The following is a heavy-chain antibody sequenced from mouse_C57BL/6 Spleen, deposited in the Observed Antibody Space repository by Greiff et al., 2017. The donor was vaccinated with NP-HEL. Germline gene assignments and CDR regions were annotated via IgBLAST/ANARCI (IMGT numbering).Heavy chain of an antibody. D-gene: IGHD2-14*01. J-gene: IGHJ2*01. CDR1: GFSFNTYA. CDR3: VRHTYRSPFDY. Sequence: EVQRVESGGGLVQPKGSLKLSCAASGFSFNTYAMNWVRQAPGKGLEWVARIRSKSNNYATYYADSVKDRFTISRDDSESMLYLQMNNLKTEDTAMYYCVRHTYRSPFDYWGQGTTLTVSS. CDR2: IRSKSNNYAT. V-gene: IGHV10-1*01.